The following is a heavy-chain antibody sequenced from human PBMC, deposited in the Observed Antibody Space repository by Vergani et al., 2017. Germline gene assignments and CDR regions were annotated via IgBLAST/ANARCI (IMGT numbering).Heavy chain of an antibody. J-gene: IGHJ4*02. CDR3: ARPQRYYDILTGNSGSYDY. CDR2: IIPIFGTA. V-gene: IGHV1-69*13. Sequence: QVQLVQSGAEVKKPGSSVKVSCKASGGTFSSCAISWVRQAPGQGLEWMGRIIPIFGTANYAQKFQGRVTITAVESTSTAYMELSSLRSEDTAVYYCARPQRYYDILTGNSGSYDYWGQGTLVTVSS. D-gene: IGHD3-9*01. CDR1: GGTFSSCA.